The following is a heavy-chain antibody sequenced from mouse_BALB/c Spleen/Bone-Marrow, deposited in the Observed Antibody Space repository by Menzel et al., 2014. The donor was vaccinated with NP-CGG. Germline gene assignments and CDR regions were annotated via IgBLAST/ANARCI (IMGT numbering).Heavy chain of an antibody. V-gene: IGHV14-3*02. CDR2: IDPANGNT. Sequence: VQLKQSGAELVKPGASVKLPCTASGFNIKDTYMHWVKQRPEQGLEWIGRIDPANGNTKYDPKFQGKATITADTSSNTAYLQLSSLTSEDTAVYYCAGFGITKEEGYYYAMDYWGQGTSVTVSS. J-gene: IGHJ4*01. CDR3: AGFGITKEEGYYYAMDY. D-gene: IGHD2-4*01. CDR1: GFNIKDTY.